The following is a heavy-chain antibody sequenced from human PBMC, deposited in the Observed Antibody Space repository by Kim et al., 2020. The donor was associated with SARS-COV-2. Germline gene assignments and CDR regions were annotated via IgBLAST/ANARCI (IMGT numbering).Heavy chain of an antibody. Sequence: GVSLRLSCAASGFTFSSYGMHWVRQAPGKGLEWVAVISYDGSNKYYADSVKGRFTISRDNSKNTLYLQMNSLRAEDTAVYYCAKDSEHYGGNSCLDYWGQGTLVTVSS. D-gene: IGHD4-17*01. CDR1: GFTFSSYG. CDR3: AKDSEHYGGNSCLDY. CDR2: ISYDGSNK. V-gene: IGHV3-30*18. J-gene: IGHJ4*02.